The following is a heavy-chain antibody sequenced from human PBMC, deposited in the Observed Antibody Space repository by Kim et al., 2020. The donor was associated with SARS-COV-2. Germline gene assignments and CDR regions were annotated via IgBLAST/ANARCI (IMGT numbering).Heavy chain of an antibody. V-gene: IGHV1-3*01. CDR3: ARSMVRGVITPGY. Sequence: YSQRFQGRVTLTRDTSASTAYMELSSLRSEDTAVYYCARSMVRGVITPGYWGQGTLVTVSS. J-gene: IGHJ4*02. D-gene: IGHD3-10*01.